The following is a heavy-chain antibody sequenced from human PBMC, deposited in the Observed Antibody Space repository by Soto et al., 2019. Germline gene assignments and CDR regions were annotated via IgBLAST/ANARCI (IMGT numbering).Heavy chain of an antibody. CDR3: ARGSTGSSWYYFDY. CDR1: GGSISSYY. V-gene: IGHV4-59*01. J-gene: IGHJ4*02. Sequence: PSETLSLTCTVSGGSISSYYWGWIRQPPGKGLEWIGYIYYSGSTNYNPSLKSRVTISVDTSKNQFSLKLSSVTAADTAVYYCARGSTGSSWYYFDYWGQGTLVTVSS. CDR2: IYYSGST. D-gene: IGHD6-13*01.